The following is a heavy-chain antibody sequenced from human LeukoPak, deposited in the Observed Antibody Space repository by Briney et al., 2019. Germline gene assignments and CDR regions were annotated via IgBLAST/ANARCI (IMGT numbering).Heavy chain of an antibody. CDR3: ARQSLGPSRSGTSNNWFDP. Sequence: SETLSLTCTVSGGSLSTYYWSWIRQPPGQGLEWIGFIYYSGSTNYNPSLKSRVTISVDTSNNEFSLKLRSVTAADTAVYYCARQSLGPSRSGTSNNWFDPWGQGTLVTVSS. CDR2: IYYSGST. J-gene: IGHJ5*02. D-gene: IGHD3-10*01. V-gene: IGHV4-59*08. CDR1: GGSLSTYY.